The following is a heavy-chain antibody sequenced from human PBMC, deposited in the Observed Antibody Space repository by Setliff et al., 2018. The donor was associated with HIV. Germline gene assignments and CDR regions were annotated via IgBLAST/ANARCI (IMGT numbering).Heavy chain of an antibody. J-gene: IGHJ4*02. V-gene: IGHV3-30*02. Sequence: GGSLRLSCAASDFTFSSYGMRWVRQAPGKGLGWVAFIRYDGSYKFYADSVKGRFTISRDNSKNTLYLQMNSLRPEDTAVYYCAKNLYRSPWSPLDYWGQGTLVTVSS. D-gene: IGHD6-19*01. CDR3: AKNLYRSPWSPLDY. CDR1: DFTFSSYG. CDR2: IRYDGSYK.